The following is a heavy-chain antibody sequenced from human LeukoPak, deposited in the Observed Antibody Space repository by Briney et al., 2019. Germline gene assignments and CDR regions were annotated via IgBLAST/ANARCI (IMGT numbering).Heavy chain of an antibody. Sequence: ASVKVSCKASGYTFTSYGISWVRQAPGQGLEWMGWISAYNGNTNYAQKLQGRVTMTTDTSTSTAYMELRSLRSDDTAVYYCSSIIAALGGSWFDPWGQGTLVTVSS. V-gene: IGHV1-18*01. D-gene: IGHD6-25*01. J-gene: IGHJ5*02. CDR3: SSIIAALGGSWFDP. CDR2: ISAYNGNT. CDR1: GYTFTSYG.